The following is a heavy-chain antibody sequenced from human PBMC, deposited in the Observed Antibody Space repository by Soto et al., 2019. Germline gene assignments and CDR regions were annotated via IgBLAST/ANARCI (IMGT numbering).Heavy chain of an antibody. CDR2: VSAYDGAT. CDR1: GYVFTGWG. CDR3: ARDRAGLLEF. Sequence: QVQLVQSATEVVNPGASVRVSCKASGYVFTGWGISWVRQVPGQGLGWVGWVSAYDGATRSSEKLQGRISVTRDKSTSRVYMELTILRSDDAAVYYCARDRAGLLEFWGQGTPVTVSS. V-gene: IGHV1-18*01. D-gene: IGHD3-10*01. J-gene: IGHJ4*02.